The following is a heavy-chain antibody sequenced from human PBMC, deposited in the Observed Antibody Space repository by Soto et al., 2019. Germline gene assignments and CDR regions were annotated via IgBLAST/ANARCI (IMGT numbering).Heavy chain of an antibody. CDR1: GFTFSNYW. J-gene: IGHJ6*02. Sequence: GGSLRLSCAASGFTFSNYWMHWVRQAPGKGLVWVSRINSDGSRTNYADSVKGRFTISRDNAKNTLYLQMISLRAEDTAMYYCARIGGYCSSTKCYEYGMDVWGQGTTVTVSS. CDR2: INSDGSRT. D-gene: IGHD2-2*01. V-gene: IGHV3-74*01. CDR3: ARIGGYCSSTKCYEYGMDV.